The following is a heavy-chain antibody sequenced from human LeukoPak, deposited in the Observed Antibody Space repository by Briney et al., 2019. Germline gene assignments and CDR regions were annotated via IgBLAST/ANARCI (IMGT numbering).Heavy chain of an antibody. D-gene: IGHD6-6*01. V-gene: IGHV1-2*02. J-gene: IGHJ6*03. CDR3: AREGSISGSLTYYYYMDV. CDR1: GYTFTGYY. Sequence: ASVKVSCKASGYTFTGYYMHWVRQAPGQGLEWMGWINPNSGGTSYAQKFQGRVTMTRDMSTSTVYMELSSLRSEDTAVYYCAREGSISGSLTYYYYMDVWGKGTTVTVSS. CDR2: INPNSGGT.